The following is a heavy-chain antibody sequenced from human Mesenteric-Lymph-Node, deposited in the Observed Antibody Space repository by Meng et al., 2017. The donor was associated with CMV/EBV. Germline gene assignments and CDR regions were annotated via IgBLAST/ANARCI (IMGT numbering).Heavy chain of an antibody. D-gene: IGHD1-26*01. V-gene: IGHV4-31*02. J-gene: IGHJ4*02. CDR2: IYYRGNT. Sequence: SGASISSGGYYWSWIRQHPGKGLKWIEYIYYRGNTYYNPSLKSRVSISVDTSENQFSLKLSSVTAADTAVYYCARGHPVYSGSYFSHWGQGTLVTVSS. CDR1: GASISSGGYY. CDR3: ARGHPVYSGSYFSH.